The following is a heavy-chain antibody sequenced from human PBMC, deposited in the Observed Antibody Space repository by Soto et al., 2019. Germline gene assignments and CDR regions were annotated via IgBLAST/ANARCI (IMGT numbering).Heavy chain of an antibody. D-gene: IGHD6-19*01. CDR3: ANEDRTGFKS. J-gene: IGHJ4*02. Sequence: QVHLVQSGAEMKKPGSSVKVSCKVSGGDLTNSGISWVRQAPGQGLEWMGGIFPLLAMVDYSQKFQGRVTITADESTNTAYMDLGSLNSDATAVYYCANEDRTGFKSGGQGTLVIVSS. CDR2: IFPLLAMV. CDR1: GGDLTNSG. V-gene: IGHV1-69*04.